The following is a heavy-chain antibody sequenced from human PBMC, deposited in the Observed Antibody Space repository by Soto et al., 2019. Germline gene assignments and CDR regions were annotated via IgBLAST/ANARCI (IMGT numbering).Heavy chain of an antibody. J-gene: IGHJ4*02. CDR2: IYSGGST. V-gene: IGHV4-39*01. CDR3: ARRHSATWLFDY. Sequence: PSETLSLTCNVSGGAISGRSNYWGWIRQPPGKGLEYIGSIYSGGSTYYNPSLKSRVTLSVDTSQNQFFLRLTSVTAADTAVYYCARRHSATWLFDYWGRGTQVTVSS. D-gene: IGHD2-15*01. CDR1: GGAISGRSNY.